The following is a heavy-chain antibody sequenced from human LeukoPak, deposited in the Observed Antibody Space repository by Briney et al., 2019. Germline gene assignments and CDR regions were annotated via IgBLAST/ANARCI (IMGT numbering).Heavy chain of an antibody. V-gene: IGHV3-21*01. CDR3: ARDRYYYDSSGYLDY. J-gene: IGHJ4*02. Sequence: GGSLRLSCAASGFTFSSYSMNWVRQAPGKGLEWVSSISSSSSYIYCADSVKGRFTISRDNAKNSLYLQMNSLRAEDTAVYYCARDRYYYDSSGYLDYWGQGTLVTVSS. D-gene: IGHD3-22*01. CDR1: GFTFSSYS. CDR2: ISSSSSYI.